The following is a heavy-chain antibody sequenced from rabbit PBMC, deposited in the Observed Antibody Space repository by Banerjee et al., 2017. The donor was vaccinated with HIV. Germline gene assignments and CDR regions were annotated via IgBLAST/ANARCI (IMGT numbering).Heavy chain of an antibody. CDR2: IYTSSGST. Sequence: EDSGGDLVQPGGSLTLSCKASGFDLSSSYYMCWVRQAPGKGLEWIGCIYTSSGSTWYASRVNGRFTVSKTSSTTVTLQMTSLTAADTATYFCARDLAGVIGWNFSLWGPGTLVTVS. CDR3: ARDLAGVIGWNFSL. J-gene: IGHJ4*01. CDR1: GFDLSSSYY. D-gene: IGHD4-1*01. V-gene: IGHV1S40*01.